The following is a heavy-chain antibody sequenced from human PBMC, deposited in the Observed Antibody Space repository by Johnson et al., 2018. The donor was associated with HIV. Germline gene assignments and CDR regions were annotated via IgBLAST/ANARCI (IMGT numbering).Heavy chain of an antibody. Sequence: VQLVESGGGVVRPGGSLRLSCAASGFTLDDYDMSWVRQVPGKGLEWVSGFYRNGGSTGYAASVQGRFSISRDNAKNSLYLQMNSLTVDYTALYYCARDPTTQNSRLTGDFGAFDIWGQGTMVTVTS. J-gene: IGHJ3*02. CDR3: ARDPTTQNSRLTGDFGAFDI. CDR2: FYRNGGST. D-gene: IGHD7-27*01. V-gene: IGHV3-20*04. CDR1: GFTLDDYD.